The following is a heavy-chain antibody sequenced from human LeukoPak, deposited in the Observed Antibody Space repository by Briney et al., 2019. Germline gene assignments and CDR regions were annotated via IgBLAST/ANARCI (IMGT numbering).Heavy chain of an antibody. CDR2: ISGNGDSL. J-gene: IGHJ4*02. CDR1: GFTFSSYA. V-gene: IGHV3-23*01. Sequence: GGSLRLSCAASGFTFSSYAMSWVRQAPGKGLEWVSSISGNGDSLYYVDSVKGRFTISRDTSKNTLYLQMNSLRAEDTAVYYCAIIGVNDILTPYRAPFDDWGQGTLVTVSS. CDR3: AIIGVNDILTPYRAPFDD. D-gene: IGHD3-9*01.